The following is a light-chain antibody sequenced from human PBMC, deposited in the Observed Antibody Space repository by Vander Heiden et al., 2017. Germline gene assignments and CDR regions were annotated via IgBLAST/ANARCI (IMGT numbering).Light chain of an antibody. CDR3: QQYYKSPRT. CDR2: GAS. Sequence: IVLTQSPDTLSLSPGERATLSCRTSQSVRSTFFAWYQQKPGQAPRLLIYGASSRATGIPDRFSGSGSETHFTLTINSLEPEDVAVYYCQQYYKSPRTFGQGTKVEIK. CDR1: QSVRSTF. J-gene: IGKJ1*01. V-gene: IGKV3-20*01.